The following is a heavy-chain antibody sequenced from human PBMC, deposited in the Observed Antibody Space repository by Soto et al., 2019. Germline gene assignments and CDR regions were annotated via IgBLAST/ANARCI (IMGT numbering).Heavy chain of an antibody. CDR1: GFTFNSYA. D-gene: IGHD1-1*01. J-gene: IGHJ6*02. Sequence: PGGSLRLSCAASGFTFNSYAMHWVRQAPGKGLEWVAVISYDGSNKYYADSVKGRFTIFRDNSKNTMYLQINSLRPEDTAVFYCARDRVHDYYPYYGLDVWGQGATVTVSS. CDR2: ISYDGSNK. CDR3: ARDRVHDYYPYYGLDV. V-gene: IGHV3-30-3*01.